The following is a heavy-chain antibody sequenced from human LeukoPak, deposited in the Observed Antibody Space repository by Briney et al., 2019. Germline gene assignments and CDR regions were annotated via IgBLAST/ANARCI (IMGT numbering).Heavy chain of an antibody. D-gene: IGHD3-10*01. CDR2: INPNSGGT. J-gene: IGHJ4*02. CDR3: AREPPGWNYDQGITMVRGASY. V-gene: IGHV1-2*02. CDR1: GYTFTGYY. Sequence: ASVKVSCKASGYTFTGYYMHWVRQAPGQGLEWMGWINPNSGGTNYAQKFQGRVTMTRDTSISTAYMELSRLRSDDTAVYYCAREPPGWNYDQGITMVRGASYWGQGTLVTVSS.